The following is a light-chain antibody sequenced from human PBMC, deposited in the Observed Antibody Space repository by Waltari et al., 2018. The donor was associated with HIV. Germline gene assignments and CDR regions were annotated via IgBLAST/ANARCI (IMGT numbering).Light chain of an antibody. CDR2: DVS. J-gene: IGLJ1*01. Sequence: QSPLTLPASVSGSPRQSLTLSCTGTRRDLRGYNYVSCYPQHPRQAPKLMSYDVSNRPSGVSTRFSGSTSGNTASLTISALQTEDETDYYCSSYTSAYVFGSGTKVTVL. V-gene: IGLV2-14*01. CDR3: SSYTSAYV. CDR1: RRDLRGYNY.